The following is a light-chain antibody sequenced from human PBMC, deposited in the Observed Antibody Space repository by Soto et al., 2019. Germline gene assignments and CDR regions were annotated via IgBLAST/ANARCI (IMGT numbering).Light chain of an antibody. CDR1: SSNIGSNT. CDR2: STD. V-gene: IGLV1-44*01. CDR3: ATWDGSLTGYV. J-gene: IGLJ1*01. Sequence: HSVLTPPPSASGALGQRVTISCSGGSSNIGSNTVNWYQQPPGTAPKLLICSTDQRPSGVPDRFSGAKSGTSASLAISGLQSEDEADYYCATWDGSLTGYVFGTGTKLTVL.